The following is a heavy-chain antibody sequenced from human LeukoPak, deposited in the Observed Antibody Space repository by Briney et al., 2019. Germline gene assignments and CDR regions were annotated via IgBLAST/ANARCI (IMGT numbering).Heavy chain of an antibody. V-gene: IGHV3-23*01. J-gene: IGHJ4*02. D-gene: IGHD6-13*01. CDR1: GFTFSGYA. CDR2: ISGSGGST. Sequence: GGSLRLSCAASGFTFSGYAMSWVRQAPGKGLEWVSAISGSGGSTYYADSVKGRFTISRDNSKNTLYLLMNSLRAEDTAVYYCAKEPQDSSSWSPTFDYWGQGTLVTVSS. CDR3: AKEPQDSSSWSPTFDY.